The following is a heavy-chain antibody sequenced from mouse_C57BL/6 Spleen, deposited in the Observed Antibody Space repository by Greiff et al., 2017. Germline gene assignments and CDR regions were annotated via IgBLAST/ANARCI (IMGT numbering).Heavy chain of an antibody. V-gene: IGHV1-64*01. CDR2: IHPNSGST. J-gene: IGHJ3*01. CDR3: ARGNYYGSGYDAWFAY. D-gene: IGHD1-1*01. CDR1: GYTFTSYW. Sequence: QVQLQQPGAELVKPGASVTLSCKASGYTFTSYWMHWVKQRPGPGLEWIGMIHPNSGSTNYNEKFKSKATLTVDKSSSTAYMQLSSLTSEDSAVYYLARGNYYGSGYDAWFAYGGQGTLVTVSA.